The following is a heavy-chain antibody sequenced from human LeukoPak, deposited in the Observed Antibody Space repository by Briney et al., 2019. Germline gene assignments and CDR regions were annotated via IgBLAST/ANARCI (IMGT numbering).Heavy chain of an antibody. CDR3: ARGGSVGSSTDFDY. CDR2: IYTSGST. CDR1: GGSISSYY. J-gene: IGHJ4*02. D-gene: IGHD6-6*01. Sequence: SETLSLTCTVSGGSISSYYWSWIRQPAGKGLEWIGRIYTSGSTNYNPSLKSRVTMSVDTSKNQFSLKLSSVTAADTAVYYCARGGSVGSSTDFDYWGQGTLVTVSS. V-gene: IGHV4-4*07.